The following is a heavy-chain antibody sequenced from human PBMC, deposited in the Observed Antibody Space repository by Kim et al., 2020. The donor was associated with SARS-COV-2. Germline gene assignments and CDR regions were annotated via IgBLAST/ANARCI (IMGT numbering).Heavy chain of an antibody. J-gene: IGHJ4*02. D-gene: IGHD6-19*01. CDR2: TYSGGNA. CDR3: ASRSPSGWRLVG. Sequence: GGSLRLSCAASGFTVSGTDMHWVRQAPGKGLEWVSGTYSGGNAYYADYVTARITISTVTCKNSMYIQMNNMNAVKTDETYGASRSPSGWRLVGWGEG. CDR1: GFTVSGTD. V-gene: IGHV3-66*01.